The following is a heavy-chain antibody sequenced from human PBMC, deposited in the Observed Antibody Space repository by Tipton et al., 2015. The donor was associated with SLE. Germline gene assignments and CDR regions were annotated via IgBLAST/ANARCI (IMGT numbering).Heavy chain of an antibody. D-gene: IGHD6-19*01. CDR2: ISAYNGAT. Sequence: QSGAEVKKPGTSVKVSCKASGYSFTSYGISWVRQAPGQGLEWMGWISAYNGATNYEQNLQGRVTMTRDTSTSTAYMELRSLRSDDTAVYYCAREVYRSGWAFEYWGQGTRVTVSS. CDR1: GYSFTSYG. V-gene: IGHV1-18*01. J-gene: IGHJ4*02. CDR3: AREVYRSGWAFEY.